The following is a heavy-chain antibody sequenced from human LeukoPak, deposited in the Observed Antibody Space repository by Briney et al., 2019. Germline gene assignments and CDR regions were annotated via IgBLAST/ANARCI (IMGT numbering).Heavy chain of an antibody. CDR2: ISRRSIS. CDR1: GFTVSNYN. Sequence: PGGSLRLSCAASGFTVSNYNMNWVRQAPGKGLEWVSYISRRSISYFADPVKGRFTISKDNAKNSLHLQMNSLRTEDTAVYYCTTDSLSTKTAGGNSWGQGTLVIVSS. V-gene: IGHV3-48*01. J-gene: IGHJ4*02. D-gene: IGHD5/OR15-5a*01. CDR3: TTDSLSTKTAGGNS.